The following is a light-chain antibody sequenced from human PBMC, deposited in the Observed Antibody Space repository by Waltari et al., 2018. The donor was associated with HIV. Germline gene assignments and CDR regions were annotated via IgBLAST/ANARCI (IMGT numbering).Light chain of an antibody. CDR3: QQSYSFPT. CDR1: QNISHY. CDR2: TAT. V-gene: IGKV1-39*01. Sequence: DIQLTQSPSSLSASIGDIVTITCRASQNISHYLNWYQQKPGKAPTALISTATTLQSGVPLRFRGSGSGTDFTLTITSLRPDDFATYFCQQSYSFPTFGPGTTVDIK. J-gene: IGKJ3*01.